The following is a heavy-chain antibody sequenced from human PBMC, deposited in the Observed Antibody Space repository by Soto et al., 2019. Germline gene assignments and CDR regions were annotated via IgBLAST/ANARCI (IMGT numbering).Heavy chain of an antibody. CDR1: GGSISSSNW. CDR2: IYHSGST. D-gene: IGHD1-26*01. Sequence: SETLSLTCAVSGGSISSSNWWSWVRQPPGKGLEWIGEIYHSGSTNYNPSLKSRVTISVDKSKNQFSLKLSSVTAADTAVYYCARGGNELLDYYYGMDVWGQGTTVTVSS. CDR3: ARGGNELLDYYYGMDV. J-gene: IGHJ6*02. V-gene: IGHV4-4*02.